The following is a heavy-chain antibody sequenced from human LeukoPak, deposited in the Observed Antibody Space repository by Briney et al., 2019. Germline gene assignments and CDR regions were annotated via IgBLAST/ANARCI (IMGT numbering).Heavy chain of an antibody. CDR1: GFTFSSYS. CDR2: ISSDSSYI. CDR3: ASVRYSPSRNGIDW. D-gene: IGHD5-12*01. Sequence: GSLRLSCAASGFTFSSYSMSWVRQAPGKGLEWVSAISSDSSYIYYADSMRGRFTISRDNAKKSLFLQMNSLRVADTAVYYCASVRYSPSRNGIDWWGQGTLVTVSS. J-gene: IGHJ4*02. V-gene: IGHV3-21*01.